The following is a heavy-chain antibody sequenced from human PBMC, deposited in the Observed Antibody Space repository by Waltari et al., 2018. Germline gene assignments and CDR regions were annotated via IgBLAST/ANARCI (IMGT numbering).Heavy chain of an antibody. J-gene: IGHJ6*03. CDR2: IYSGVST. D-gene: IGHD3-22*01. CDR1: GFTVSSNY. Sequence: EVQLVESGGGLIQPGGSLRLSCAASGFTVSSNYMSWVRQAPGKGLEWVSVIYSGVSTYYADSVKGRFTISRDNSKNTLYLQMNSLRAEDTAVYYCARLSYYDSSGYPHPTYYYYYMDVWGKGTTVTVSS. CDR3: ARLSYYDSSGYPHPTYYYYYMDV. V-gene: IGHV3-53*01.